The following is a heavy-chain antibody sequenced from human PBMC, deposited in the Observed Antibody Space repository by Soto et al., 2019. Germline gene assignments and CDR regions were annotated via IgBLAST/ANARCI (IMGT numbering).Heavy chain of an antibody. CDR3: ASGVYDSSGYYFDY. V-gene: IGHV4-4*07. D-gene: IGHD3-22*01. CDR1: GGSISSYY. CDR2: IYTSGST. J-gene: IGHJ4*02. Sequence: SETLSLTCTVSGGSISSYYWSWIRQPAGKGLEWIGRIYTSGSTNYNPSLKSRVTMSVDTSKNQFSLKLSSVTAADTAVYYCASGVYDSSGYYFDYWGQGTLVTVSS.